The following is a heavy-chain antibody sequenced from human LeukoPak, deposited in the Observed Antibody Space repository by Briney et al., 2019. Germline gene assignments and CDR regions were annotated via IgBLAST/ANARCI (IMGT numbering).Heavy chain of an antibody. CDR3: ARSHEGWYEVDY. Sequence: GGSLRLSCAVSGFRVTNDYMNWVRQAPGKGLEWVSIIYAGGSTYYADSVKGRFTISRDNAKNSLYLQMNSLRAEDTAVYYCARSHEGWYEVDYWGQGTLVTVSS. J-gene: IGHJ4*02. D-gene: IGHD6-19*01. CDR2: IYAGGST. V-gene: IGHV3-66*01. CDR1: GFRVTNDY.